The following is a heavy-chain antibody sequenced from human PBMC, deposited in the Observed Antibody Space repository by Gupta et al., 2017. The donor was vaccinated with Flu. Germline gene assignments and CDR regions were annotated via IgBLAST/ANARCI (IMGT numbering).Heavy chain of an antibody. CDR3: ARQRYDFWSGYSRPHHYYYMDV. CDR2: IYYSGST. V-gene: IGHV4-39*01. D-gene: IGHD3-3*01. Sequence: RQPPGKGLEWIGSIYYSGSTYYNPSLKSRVTISVDTSKNQFSLKLSSVTAADTAVYYCARQRYDFWSGYSRPHHYYYMDVWGKGTTVTVSS. J-gene: IGHJ6*03.